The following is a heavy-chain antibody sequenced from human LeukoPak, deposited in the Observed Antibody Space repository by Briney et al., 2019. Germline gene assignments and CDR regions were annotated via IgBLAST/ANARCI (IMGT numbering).Heavy chain of an antibody. CDR1: GFTFSSYA. V-gene: IGHV3-74*01. J-gene: IGHJ4*02. CDR2: IRTDGGTK. CDR3: ARDWAWGGFDH. Sequence: GGSLRLSCAASGFTFSSYAMHWVRQAPGKGLAWVSRIRTDGGTKYYADSVKGRFTVSRDNARNTLYLQMDSLRVDDTAVYYCARDWAWGGFDHWGQGTLVTVSS. D-gene: IGHD3-16*01.